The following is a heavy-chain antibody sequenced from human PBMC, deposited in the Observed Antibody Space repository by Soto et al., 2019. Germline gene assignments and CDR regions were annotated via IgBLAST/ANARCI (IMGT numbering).Heavy chain of an antibody. CDR2: ISAHNGNT. D-gene: IGHD1-1*01. J-gene: IGHJ4*02. CDR1: GYGFTTYG. CDR3: ARGRYGDY. Sequence: QVHLVQSGAEVKKPGASVKVSCKGSGYGFTTYGITWVRQAPGQGLEWMAWISAHNGNTNYAPKLQGRVTVTRDTSTSTAYMELMSLRSDDTAVYYCARGRYGDYWGQGALVTVSS. V-gene: IGHV1-18*01.